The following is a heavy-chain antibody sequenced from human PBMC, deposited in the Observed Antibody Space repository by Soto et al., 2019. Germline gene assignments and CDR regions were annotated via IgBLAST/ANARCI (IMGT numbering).Heavy chain of an antibody. D-gene: IGHD5-18*01. J-gene: IGHJ3*02. Sequence: VASVKVSCKASGYTFTSYDINWVRQATGQGLEWMGWMNPNSGNTGYAQKFQGRVTMTRNTSISTAYMELSSLRSEDTAVYYCARGPRYSYGSAFDIWGQGTMVTVSS. CDR2: MNPNSGNT. CDR1: GYTFTSYD. V-gene: IGHV1-8*01. CDR3: ARGPRYSYGSAFDI.